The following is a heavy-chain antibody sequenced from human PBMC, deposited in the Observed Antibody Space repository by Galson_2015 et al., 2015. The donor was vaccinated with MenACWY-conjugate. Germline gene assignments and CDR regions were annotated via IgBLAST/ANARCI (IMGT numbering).Heavy chain of an antibody. CDR3: TLLQEHL. J-gene: IGHJ6*01. CDR2: INQDGSVK. V-gene: IGHV3-7*01. Sequence: SLRLSCAASGFTFSNYWMTWGRQAPGKGLEWVANINQDGSVKNHVDSVEGRFTISRDNAESSLRLQLDSLHQGPIGLPPGTLLQEHLWG. CDR1: GFTFSNYW.